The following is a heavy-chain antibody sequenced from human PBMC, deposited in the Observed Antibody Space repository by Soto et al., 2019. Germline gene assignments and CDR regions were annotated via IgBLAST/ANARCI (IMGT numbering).Heavy chain of an antibody. J-gene: IGHJ2*01. D-gene: IGHD1-26*01. V-gene: IGHV1-46*01. Sequence: QVQLVQSGAEVKKPGASVKVSCKASGYTFTSYYMHWVRQAPGQGLEWMGMINPRGTGTSYAQKFQGSVTMTSDTCTSTVYMELSSLRSEDTAVYYCARAPGVGYWYFDLWGRGTLVTVSS. CDR1: GYTFTSYY. CDR3: ARAPGVGYWYFDL. CDR2: INPRGTGT.